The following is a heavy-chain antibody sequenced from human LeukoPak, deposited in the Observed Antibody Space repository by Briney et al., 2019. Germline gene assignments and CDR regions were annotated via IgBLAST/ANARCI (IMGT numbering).Heavy chain of an antibody. CDR1: GFTFSSYS. V-gene: IGHV3-48*01. CDR2: ISSSSSTI. D-gene: IGHD6-19*01. CDR3: ARVSSSGWYEYYYMDV. Sequence: GGSLRLSCAASGFTFSSYSMNWVRQAPGKGLEWVSYISSSSSTIYYADSVKGRFTISRDNAKNSLYLQRNSLRGEDTGVYYSARVSSSGWYEYYYMDVWGKGTTVTVSS. J-gene: IGHJ6*03.